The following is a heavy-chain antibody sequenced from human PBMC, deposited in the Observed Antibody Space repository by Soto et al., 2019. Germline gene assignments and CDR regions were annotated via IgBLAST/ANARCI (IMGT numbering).Heavy chain of an antibody. J-gene: IGHJ5*01. CDR3: ANDAVPYNGKWDWFNS. Sequence: DVQLLESGGGLVQPGGSLTLSCAASRFTFSDFAMSWVRQAPGKGLEWVSSISGGGSDTYYADSVKGRFTISRDNSTNTLYLQMASLRDEDKAVSYCANDAVPYNGKWDWFNSWGQGSLVIVAS. V-gene: IGHV3-23*01. CDR1: RFTFSDFA. CDR2: ISGGGSDT. D-gene: IGHD1-20*01.